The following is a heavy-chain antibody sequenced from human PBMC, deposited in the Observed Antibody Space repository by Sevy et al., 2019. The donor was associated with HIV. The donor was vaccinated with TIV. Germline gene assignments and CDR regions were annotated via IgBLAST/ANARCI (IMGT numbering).Heavy chain of an antibody. CDR2: IYYSGST. D-gene: IGHD6-6*01. V-gene: IGHV4-61*01. Sequence: SETLSLTCTVSGGSVSSGSYNWSWIRQPRGKGLEWIGYIYYSGSTNYNPSLKSRVTISVDTSKNQFSLKLSSVTAADTAVYYCASLRRIAARPTHFDYWGQGTLVTVSS. CDR1: GGSVSSGSYN. J-gene: IGHJ4*02. CDR3: ASLRRIAARPTHFDY.